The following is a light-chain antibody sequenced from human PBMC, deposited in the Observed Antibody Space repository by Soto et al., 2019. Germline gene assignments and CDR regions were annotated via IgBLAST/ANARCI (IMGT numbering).Light chain of an antibody. CDR3: QQRSNWIT. CDR2: EAS. V-gene: IGKV3-11*01. J-gene: IGKJ5*01. CDR1: QSVTNS. Sequence: EIVLAQSPGTLSLSPVERATLSCMASQSVTNSFLAWYQQKPGQAPRLLIYEASNRATGIPARFSGSGSGTDFTLTISSLEPEDFAVYYCQQRSNWITFGQGTRLEIK.